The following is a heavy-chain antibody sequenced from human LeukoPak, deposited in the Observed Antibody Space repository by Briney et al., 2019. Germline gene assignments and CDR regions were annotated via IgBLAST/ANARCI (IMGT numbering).Heavy chain of an antibody. Sequence: GGPLTLSCAASGLTFSNAWMSWGRRAPGKGREWGGRITSKTDGGTTDYAAAVKGRFTISRDDSKNTLYLQMNSLKTEDTAVYYCTTDAPVFSGSYEHWGQGTLVTVSS. D-gene: IGHD1-26*01. CDR3: TTDAPVFSGSYEH. V-gene: IGHV3-15*01. CDR1: GLTFSNAW. J-gene: IGHJ1*01. CDR2: ITSKTDGGTT.